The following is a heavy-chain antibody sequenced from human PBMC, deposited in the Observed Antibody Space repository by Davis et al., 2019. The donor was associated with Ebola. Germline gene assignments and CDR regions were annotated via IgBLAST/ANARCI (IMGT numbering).Heavy chain of an antibody. CDR3: ARDLVPAAILHAAVYYYGMDV. Sequence: PGGSLRLSCAASGFTVGNPFMNWVRQAPGKGLEWVSYISSSSSYTNYADSVKGRFTISRDNAKNSLYLQMNSLRDEDTAVYYCARDLVPAAILHAAVYYYGMDVWGQGTTVTVSS. D-gene: IGHD2-2*01. J-gene: IGHJ6*02. CDR1: GFTVGNPF. CDR2: ISSSSSYT. V-gene: IGHV3-11*06.